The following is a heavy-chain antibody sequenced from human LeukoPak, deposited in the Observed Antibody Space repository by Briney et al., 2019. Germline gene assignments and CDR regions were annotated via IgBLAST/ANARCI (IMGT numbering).Heavy chain of an antibody. Sequence: PSETLSLTCDVSGYSINFGHLWGWIRQPQGKGLEWIASINHSGRTYYTPSLKSRVTISVDTLKNQFSLKVTSVTAEDTAMYFCARESSAVAHTMMRDWLDPWGQGTLVTVSS. V-gene: IGHV4-38-2*02. CDR2: INHSGRT. CDR3: ARESSAVAHTMMRDWLDP. J-gene: IGHJ5*02. CDR1: GYSINFGHL. D-gene: IGHD3-22*01.